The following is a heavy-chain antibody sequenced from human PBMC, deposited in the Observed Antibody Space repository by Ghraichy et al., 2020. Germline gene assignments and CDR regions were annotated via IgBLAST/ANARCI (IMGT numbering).Heavy chain of an antibody. J-gene: IGHJ6*03. CDR2: INHSGST. CDR3: AIGVGGYYRDV. CDR1: GGSFSGYY. V-gene: IGHV4-34*01. Sequence: SETLSLTCAVYGGSFSGYYWSWIRQPPGKGLEWIGEINHSGSTNYNPSLKSRVTISVDTSKNQFSLKLSSVTAADTAVYYCAIGVGGYYRDVWGKGTTVTVSS. D-gene: IGHD1-26*01.